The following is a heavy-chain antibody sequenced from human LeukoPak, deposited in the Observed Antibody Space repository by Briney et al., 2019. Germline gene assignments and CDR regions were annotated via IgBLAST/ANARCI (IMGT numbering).Heavy chain of an antibody. J-gene: IGHJ6*02. CDR2: IGTAGDT. V-gene: IGHV3-13*01. Sequence: GGSLRLCCAASGFTFSSYDMHWVRQATGKGLEWVSAIGTAGDTYYPGSVKGRFTISRENAKNSLYLQMNSLRAGDTAVYYCARALYYYYGMDVWGQGTTVTVSS. CDR1: GFTFSSYD. CDR3: ARALYYYYGMDV.